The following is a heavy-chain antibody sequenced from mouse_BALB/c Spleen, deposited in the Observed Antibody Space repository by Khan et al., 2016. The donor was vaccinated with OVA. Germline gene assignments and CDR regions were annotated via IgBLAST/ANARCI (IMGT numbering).Heavy chain of an antibody. CDR2: IIPNNGDT. V-gene: IGHV1-18*01. Sequence: AQLKQSGPEVVKPGASVKISCKASGYIFSDYTMDWVKQSPGKSLEWIGDIIPNNGDTFYNQKFKGKATLTVDKSSSTAFMELRSLTSEDTAVYYCARTGYGSLGYWGQGTTLTVSS. CDR3: ARTGYGSLGY. CDR1: GYIFSDYT. J-gene: IGHJ2*01. D-gene: IGHD2-1*01.